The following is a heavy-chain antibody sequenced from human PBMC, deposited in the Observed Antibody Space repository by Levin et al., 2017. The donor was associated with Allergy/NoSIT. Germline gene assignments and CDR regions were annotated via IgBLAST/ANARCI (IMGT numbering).Heavy chain of an antibody. CDR2: IYPGDSDT. J-gene: IGHJ6*02. CDR1: GYSFTSYW. CDR3: AKLGGYPTEKYDYGFDV. D-gene: IGHD5-12*01. Sequence: PGGSLRLSCKASGYSFTSYWIGWVRQMPGKGLEWMGIIYPGDSDTRYSPPLQGQVTISADKSISTAYLQWSTLKASDTAMSYCAKLGGYPTEKYDYGFDVWGQGTTVTVS. V-gene: IGHV5-51*01.